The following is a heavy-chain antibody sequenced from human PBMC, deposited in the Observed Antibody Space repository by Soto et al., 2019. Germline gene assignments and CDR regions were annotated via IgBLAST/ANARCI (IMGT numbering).Heavy chain of an antibody. V-gene: IGHV3-30*18. D-gene: IGHD2-15*01. Sequence: PGGSLRLSCAASGFTFSSYGMHWVRQAPGKGLEWVAVISYDGSNKYYADSVKGRFTISRDNSKNTLYLQMNSLRAEDTSVYYCAKEDSGYCSGGSCPLITAPGPGYWGQGP. J-gene: IGHJ4*02. CDR2: ISYDGSNK. CDR1: GFTFSSYG. CDR3: AKEDSGYCSGGSCPLITAPGPGY.